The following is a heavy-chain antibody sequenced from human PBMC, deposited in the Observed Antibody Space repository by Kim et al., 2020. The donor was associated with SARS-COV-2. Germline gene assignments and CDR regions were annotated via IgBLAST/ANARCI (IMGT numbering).Heavy chain of an antibody. CDR3: ARGLNWGCFDD. CDR1: GFTISSNY. D-gene: IGHD7-27*01. Sequence: GGSLRLSCAASGFTISSNYMSWVRQAPGKGLEWVSFIYSSGNTYYSDSVKGRFTISRDSYTNTLYLQMNSLRGEDTAMYYYARGLNWGCFDDWGQGTLVTVSS. J-gene: IGHJ4*02. V-gene: IGHV3-53*01. CDR2: IYSSGNT.